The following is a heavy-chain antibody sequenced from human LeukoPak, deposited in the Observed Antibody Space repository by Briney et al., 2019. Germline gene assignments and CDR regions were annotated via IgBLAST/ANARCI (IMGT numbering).Heavy chain of an antibody. CDR1: GYTFTGYY. D-gene: IGHD6-19*01. CDR2: INPNSGDT. CDR3: ARDDLAVTDY. J-gene: IGHJ4*02. V-gene: IGHV1-2*02. Sequence: ASVKVSCKASGYTFTGYYMHWVRQAPGQGLEWMEWINPNSGDTNYAQKFQGRVTLTRDTSISTAYMELSRLRSDDTAVYYCARDDLAVTDYWGQGTLVTVSS.